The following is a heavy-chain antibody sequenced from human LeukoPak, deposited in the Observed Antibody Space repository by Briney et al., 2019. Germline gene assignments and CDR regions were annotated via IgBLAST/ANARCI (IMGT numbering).Heavy chain of an antibody. CDR3: ARWLAVPAAMEFTYYYGMDV. Sequence: GGSLRLSCAASGNYRMHWVRQAPGKGLVWVSHINSDGSWTSYADSVKGRFTISKDNAKNTVYLQMNSLRAEDTAVYYCARWLAVPAAMEFTYYYGMDVWGQGTTVTVSS. V-gene: IGHV3-74*01. J-gene: IGHJ6*02. D-gene: IGHD2-2*01. CDR1: GNYR. CDR2: INSDGSWT.